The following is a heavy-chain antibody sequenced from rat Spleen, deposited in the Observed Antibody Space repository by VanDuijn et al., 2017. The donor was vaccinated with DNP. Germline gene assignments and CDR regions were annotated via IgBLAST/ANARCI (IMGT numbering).Heavy chain of an antibody. CDR2: ISYDGSDT. Sequence: EVQLVESGGGLVQPGRSLKLSCAVSRITFSDHNMAWVRPAPKKGLEWVATISYDGSDTYYRDSVKGRFTISRDNAKSTLYLQMDSLRSEDTATYYCAGRPPPTRGPFDYWGQGVMVTVSS. V-gene: IGHV5-7*01. CDR1: RITFSDHN. J-gene: IGHJ2*01. CDR3: AGRPPPTRGPFDY. D-gene: IGHD1-4*01.